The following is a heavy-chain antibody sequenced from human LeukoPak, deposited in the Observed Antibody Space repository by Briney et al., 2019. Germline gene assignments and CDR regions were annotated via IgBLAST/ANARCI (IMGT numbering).Heavy chain of an antibody. CDR3: ARLKPRYGSGRSWFDP. Sequence: ASVKVSCKASGYTFTGYYMHWVRQAPGQGLECMGWINPNSGGTNYAQRFQGRVTMTRDTSISTAYMELSRLRSDDTAVYYCARLKPRYGSGRSWFDPWGQGTLVTVSS. D-gene: IGHD3-10*01. J-gene: IGHJ5*02. CDR2: INPNSGGT. V-gene: IGHV1-2*02. CDR1: GYTFTGYY.